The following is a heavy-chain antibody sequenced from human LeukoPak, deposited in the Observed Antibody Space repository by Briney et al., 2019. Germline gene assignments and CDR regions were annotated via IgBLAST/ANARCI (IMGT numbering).Heavy chain of an antibody. CDR1: GFTFSSYA. Sequence: PGGSLRLSCAASGFTFSSYAMSWVRQAPGKGLEWVSSICDNGGCTYFADSVKGRFTISRDNSKNTLYLQMNSLRVEDTAVYYCAKLTAAGTFYWGQGTLVTVSS. CDR3: AKLTAAGTFY. J-gene: IGHJ4*02. CDR2: ICDNGGCT. V-gene: IGHV3-23*01. D-gene: IGHD6-13*01.